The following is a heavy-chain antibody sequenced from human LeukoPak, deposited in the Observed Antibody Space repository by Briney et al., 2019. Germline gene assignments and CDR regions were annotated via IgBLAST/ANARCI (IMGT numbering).Heavy chain of an antibody. J-gene: IGHJ3*02. CDR1: GFTFSSYW. CDR3: ARARESLLEENAFDI. D-gene: IGHD2-15*01. Sequence: PGGSLRLSCAASGFTFSSYWMHWVRQAPGKGLVWVSRINTDGSSTSYADSVKGRFTISRDNAKNTLYLQMNSLRAEDTAVYYCARARESLLEENAFDIWGQGTMVTVSS. V-gene: IGHV3-74*01. CDR2: INTDGSST.